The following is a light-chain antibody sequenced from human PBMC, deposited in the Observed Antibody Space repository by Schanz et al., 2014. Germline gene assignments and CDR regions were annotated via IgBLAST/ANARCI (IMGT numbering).Light chain of an antibody. J-gene: IGLJ2*01. V-gene: IGLV2-8*01. CDR2: EVR. CDR1: SDVVEGYNF. Sequence: QSALTQPPSASGSPGQSVTISCTATSDVVEGYNFVSWYQQHPGRAPKLLIYEVRQRPSGVSDRFSGSKSGYTASLTVSGLQADDEADYYCSSYTSSTTLVFGGGTKLTVL. CDR3: SSYTSSTTLV.